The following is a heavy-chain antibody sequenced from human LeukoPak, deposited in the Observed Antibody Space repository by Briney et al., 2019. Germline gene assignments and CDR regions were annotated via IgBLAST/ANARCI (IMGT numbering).Heavy chain of an antibody. CDR1: GFIVSGDF. D-gene: IGHD1-1*01. J-gene: IGHJ5*02. Sequence: PGGSLRLSCAASGFIVSGDFMSWVRQPPGKGLEWIGYVHYSGSTNYNPSLKSRVTISVDTSKNQFSLRLSSVTTADTAVYYCARSGTDWFDPWGQGTLVTVSS. V-gene: IGHV4-59*02. CDR3: ARSGTDWFDP. CDR2: VHYSGST.